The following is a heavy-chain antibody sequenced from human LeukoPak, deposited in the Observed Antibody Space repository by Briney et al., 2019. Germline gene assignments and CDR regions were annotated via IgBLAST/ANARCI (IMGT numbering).Heavy chain of an antibody. Sequence: GGSLRLSCAASGFIFSNAWMSWVRQAPGKGLERVRRIKSKTDGGTTDCAAPVKGRFTISRDDSKNTLYLQMNSLKTEDTAVYYCTTDRWSRGSGSYSYWGQGALVTVSS. CDR3: TTDRWSRGSGSYSY. J-gene: IGHJ4*02. V-gene: IGHV3-15*01. CDR2: IKSKTDGGTT. D-gene: IGHD3-10*01. CDR1: GFIFSNAW.